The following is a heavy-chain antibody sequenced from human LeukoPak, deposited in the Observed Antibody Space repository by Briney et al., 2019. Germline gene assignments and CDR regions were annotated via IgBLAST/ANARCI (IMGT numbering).Heavy chain of an antibody. V-gene: IGHV3-21*04. Sequence: GGSLRLSCAVSGFTFRSYSMTWVRQAPGKGLEWVSSISGNSRYIYYADSVKGRFTISRDNAKNSLYLQMNSLRAEDTAVYYCAKELRYLRGPLGYRGQGTLVTVSS. CDR3: AKELRYLRGPLGY. D-gene: IGHD3-9*01. CDR2: ISGNSRYI. J-gene: IGHJ4*02. CDR1: GFTFRSYS.